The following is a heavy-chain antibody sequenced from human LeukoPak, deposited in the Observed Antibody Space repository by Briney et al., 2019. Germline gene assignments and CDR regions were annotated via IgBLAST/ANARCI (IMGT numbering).Heavy chain of an antibody. D-gene: IGHD1-26*01. Sequence: GRSLRLSCAASGFTFSSLGMHWVRQAPGKGLEWVAVISYDGSNKYYADSVKGRFTISRDNSKNTLYLQMNSLRAEDTALYYCAKDRDWELIFDYWGQGTLVTVSS. CDR2: ISYDGSNK. CDR3: AKDRDWELIFDY. V-gene: IGHV3-30*18. CDR1: GFTFSSLG. J-gene: IGHJ4*02.